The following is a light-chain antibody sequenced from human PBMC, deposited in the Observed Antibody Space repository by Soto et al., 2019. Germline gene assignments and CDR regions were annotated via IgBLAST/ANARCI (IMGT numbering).Light chain of an antibody. J-gene: IGLJ2*01. CDR3: AAWDDSLIGVL. CDR1: SSNIGSNY. V-gene: IGLV1-47*01. CDR2: RND. Sequence: QSVLTQPPSASGAPGQRVTISCSGSSSNIGSNYVYWYQQLPGTAPKLLIYRNDQRRSGVPDRFSGSKSGTSVSLAISGLRSEDEANYYCAAWDDSLIGVLFGGGTKVTVL.